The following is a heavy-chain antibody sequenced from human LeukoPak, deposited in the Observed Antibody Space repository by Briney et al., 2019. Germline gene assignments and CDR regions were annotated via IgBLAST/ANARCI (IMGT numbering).Heavy chain of an antibody. D-gene: IGHD3-10*02. V-gene: IGHV3-48*04. CDR3: AELGITMIGGV. J-gene: IGHJ6*04. CDR1: GFTFSTYN. CDR2: ISSSGSTI. Sequence: GGSLRLSCEASGFTFSTYNMNWVRQAPGKGLEWVSYISSSGSTIYYADSVKGRFTISRDNAKNSLYLQMNSLRAEDTAVYYCAELGITMIGGVWGKGTTVTISS.